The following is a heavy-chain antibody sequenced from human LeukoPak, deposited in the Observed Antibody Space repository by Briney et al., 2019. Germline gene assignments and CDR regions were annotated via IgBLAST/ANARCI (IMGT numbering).Heavy chain of an antibody. CDR1: GYTFTSYG. D-gene: IGHD1-1*01. J-gene: IGHJ4*02. Sequence: ASVKVSCKASGYTFTSYGISWVRQAPGQGLEWMGWINTNTGNPTYAQGFTGRFVFSLDTSVSTAYLQISSLKAEDTAVYYCARGKYDWNDMVDYWGQGTLVTVSS. CDR3: ARGKYDWNDMVDY. V-gene: IGHV7-4-1*02. CDR2: INTNTGNP.